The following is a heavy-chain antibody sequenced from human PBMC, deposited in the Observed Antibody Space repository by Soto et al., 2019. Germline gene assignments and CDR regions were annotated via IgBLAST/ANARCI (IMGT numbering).Heavy chain of an antibody. CDR1: GAPISTGNW. J-gene: IGHJ5*01. D-gene: IGHD3-22*01. CDR3: ARDSSYHYDSSAYYDS. V-gene: IGHV4-4*02. CDR2: IYHGGNT. Sequence: QVHLQESGPGLVQSSGTLSLTCGVSGAPISTGNWWTWVRQPPGKGLEGVGEIYHGGNTNYRPSLKSRVTISLDKAKNQYSLRLRSVTAADTDVYYCARDSSYHYDSSAYYDSWGQGAIVTVSS.